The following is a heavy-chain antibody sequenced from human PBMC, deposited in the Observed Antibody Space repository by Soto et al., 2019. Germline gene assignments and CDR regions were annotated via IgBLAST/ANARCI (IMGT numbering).Heavy chain of an antibody. D-gene: IGHD2-2*01. Sequence: GGSLRLSCAASGFTFSSYAMSWVRQAPGKGLEWFSAISGSGGSTYYADSVKGRFTISRDNSKNTLYLRMNSLRAEDTAVYYCAKDASVVPAAPIDYWGQGTLVTVSS. CDR3: AKDASVVPAAPIDY. CDR2: ISGSGGST. CDR1: GFTFSSYA. V-gene: IGHV3-23*01. J-gene: IGHJ4*02.